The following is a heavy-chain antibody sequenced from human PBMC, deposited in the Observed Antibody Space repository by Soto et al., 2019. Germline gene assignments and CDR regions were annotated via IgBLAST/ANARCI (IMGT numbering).Heavy chain of an antibody. CDR2: IDVDNDKP. Sequence: QVQLVQSGAEVKKPGASVKISCKASGYAFTFYIIHWLRQAPGQGLEWMGWIDVDNDKPEYSQKFEDRVTITRDTSASTAYMELNSLRSEDTAVYYWARDQFMPYNYALADYWGQGTLVTVSS. D-gene: IGHD1-20*01. J-gene: IGHJ4*02. V-gene: IGHV1-3*01. CDR1: GYAFTFYI. CDR3: ARDQFMPYNYALADY.